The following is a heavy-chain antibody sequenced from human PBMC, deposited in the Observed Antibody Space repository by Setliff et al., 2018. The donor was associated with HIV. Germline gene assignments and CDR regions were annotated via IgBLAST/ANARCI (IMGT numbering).Heavy chain of an antibody. D-gene: IGHD3-3*01. CDR2: IYYIVST. V-gene: IGHV4-59*11. Sequence: SETLSLTCTVSGGSMNSHYWSWIRQSPGRGLEWIGYIYYIVSTKYNPSLKSRVSMSIDTSKNQFSLKMSAVTAADTAVYYCARGVVDYDFWSGSGDYYYMDVWGKGTKVTVSS. CDR1: GGSMNSHY. J-gene: IGHJ6*03. CDR3: ARGVVDYDFWSGSGDYYYMDV.